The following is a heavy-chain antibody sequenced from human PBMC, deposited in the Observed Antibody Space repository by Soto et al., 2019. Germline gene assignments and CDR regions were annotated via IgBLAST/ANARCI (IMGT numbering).Heavy chain of an antibody. D-gene: IGHD6-6*01. J-gene: IGHJ6*02. V-gene: IGHV1-2*04. Sequence: ASVKVSCKXSRYTFTGYYMHWVRQAPGQGLEWMGCINPNSGGTNYAQKFQGWVTMTRDTSISTAYMELSRLRSDDTAVYYCARSIAGYYYYGMDVWGQGPTVPVSS. CDR2: INPNSGGT. CDR1: RYTFTGYY. CDR3: ARSIAGYYYYGMDV.